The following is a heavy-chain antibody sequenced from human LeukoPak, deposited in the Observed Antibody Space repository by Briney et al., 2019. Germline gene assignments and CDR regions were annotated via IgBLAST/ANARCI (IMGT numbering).Heavy chain of an antibody. D-gene: IGHD4-11*01. V-gene: IGHV4-61*01. CDR2: IYYSAST. CDR1: GGSVSSGSYC. CDR3: ARDAVTVNANYFAY. J-gene: IGHJ4*02. Sequence: PSETLSLSCTVSGGSVSSGSYCWGWVRHPPGKGLEWGGYIYYSASTNYNPSPQTRVTTSVDTSKHQSSLKLSSVTAADTAVYYCARDAVTVNANYFAYWGQGTLVTVPS.